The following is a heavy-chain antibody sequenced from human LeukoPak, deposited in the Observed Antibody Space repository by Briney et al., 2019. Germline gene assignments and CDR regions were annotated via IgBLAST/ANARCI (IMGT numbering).Heavy chain of an antibody. J-gene: IGHJ4*02. CDR1: GFTFSSYS. V-gene: IGHV3-21*04. D-gene: IGHD3-10*01. CDR2: ISSSSSNI. Sequence: GGSLRLSCAASGFTFSSYSMNWVRQAPGKGLEWVSSISSSSSNIYYADSVKGRFTISRDNAKNSLYLQMNSLRAEDTAVYYCAREVLLWFGELSVGDYWGQGTLVTVSS. CDR3: AREVLLWFGELSVGDY.